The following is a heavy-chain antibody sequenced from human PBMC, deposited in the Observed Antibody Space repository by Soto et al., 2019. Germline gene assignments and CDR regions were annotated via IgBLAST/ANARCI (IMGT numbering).Heavy chain of an antibody. J-gene: IGHJ6*02. V-gene: IGHV1-69*01. CDR3: ARVSVVVVAAEHYYYGMDV. D-gene: IGHD2-15*01. CDR2: IIPIFGTA. CDR1: GGTFSSYA. Sequence: QVQLVQSGAEVKKPGSSVKVSCKASGGTFSSYAISWVRRAPGQGLEWMGGIIPIFGTANYAQKFQGRVTITADESTSTAYMELSSLRSEDTAVYYCARVSVVVVAAEHYYYGMDVWGQGTTVTVSS.